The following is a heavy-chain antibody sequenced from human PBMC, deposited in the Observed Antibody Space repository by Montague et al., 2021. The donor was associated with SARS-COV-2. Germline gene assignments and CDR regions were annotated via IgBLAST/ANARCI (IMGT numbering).Heavy chain of an antibody. CDR3: ARTTTIVRGAIIYDF. J-gene: IGHJ4*02. Sequence: SLRLSCAASGFTFNIYAIHWVRQAPGKGLEYVSSITSTGGDTYYASSVKGRFTISRDNSRNTLFLQMGSLRVEDTAVYYCARTTTIVRGAIIYDFWGQGTLVTVSS. CDR2: ITSTGGDT. CDR1: GFTFNIYA. D-gene: IGHD3-10*01. V-gene: IGHV3-64*01.